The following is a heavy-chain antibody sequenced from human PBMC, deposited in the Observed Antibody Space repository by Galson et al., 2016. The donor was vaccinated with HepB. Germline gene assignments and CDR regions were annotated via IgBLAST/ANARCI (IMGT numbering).Heavy chain of an antibody. CDR2: ISAGNGYT. Sequence: SVKVSCKASGYTFTTYAIHWVRQAPGQGLEWMGWISAGNGYTKYSQRFQGRVTFTTDTSATTAYMELSSLGSEDTAVYYCARGSGEGGDWGQGTLVTVSS. V-gene: IGHV1-3*01. J-gene: IGHJ4*02. CDR1: GYTFTTYA. CDR3: ARGSGEGGD. D-gene: IGHD3-16*01.